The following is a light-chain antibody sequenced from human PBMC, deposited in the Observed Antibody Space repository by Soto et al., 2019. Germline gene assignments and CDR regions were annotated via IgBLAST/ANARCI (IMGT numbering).Light chain of an antibody. J-gene: IGKJ5*01. Sequence: DIQMTQFPSTLSASVGDRATITCRASQSISSWLAWYQQKPGKAPKVLIYKASILESGVPSRFSGSGSGTEFTLTISSLQPDDFATYYCQQYNNDLITFGQGTRLEIK. CDR3: QQYNNDLIT. CDR1: QSISSW. V-gene: IGKV1-5*03. CDR2: KAS.